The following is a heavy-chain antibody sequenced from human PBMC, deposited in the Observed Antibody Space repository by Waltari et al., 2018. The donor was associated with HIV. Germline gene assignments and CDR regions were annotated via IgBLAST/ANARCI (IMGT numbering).Heavy chain of an antibody. V-gene: IGHV3-7*04. Sequence: EVQLVESGGGLVQPGGSLRLSCAASGFTFSSYWMSWVRQAPGKGREWVANIKQDGSEKYYVDSVNGRVTISRDNAENSLYLQMNSLRAEDTAVYYCARGGFYGSGSKVNWGQGTLVTVSS. CDR2: IKQDGSEK. CDR3: ARGGFYGSGSKVN. CDR1: GFTFSSYW. J-gene: IGHJ4*02. D-gene: IGHD3-10*01.